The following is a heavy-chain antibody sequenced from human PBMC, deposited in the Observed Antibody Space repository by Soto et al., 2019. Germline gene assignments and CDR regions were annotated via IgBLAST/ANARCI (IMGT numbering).Heavy chain of an antibody. V-gene: IGHV1-46*01. CDR2: INPSGGST. CDR1: GYSFTSYY. Sequence: GTSVKLSCEACGYSFTSYYMHWVRQAPGQGLEWMGIINPSGGSTSYAQKFQGRVTMTRDTSTSTVYMELSSLRSEDTAVYYCAREVSGSYDYWGQGTLVTVSS. J-gene: IGHJ4*02. CDR3: AREVSGSYDY. D-gene: IGHD1-26*01.